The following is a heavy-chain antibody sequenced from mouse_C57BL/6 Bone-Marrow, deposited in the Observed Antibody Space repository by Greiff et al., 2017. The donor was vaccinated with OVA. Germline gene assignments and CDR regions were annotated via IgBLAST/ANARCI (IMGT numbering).Heavy chain of an antibody. Sequence: EVKLMESGGGLVQPGGSLKLSCAASGFTFSDYGMAWVRQAPRKGPEWVAFISNLAYSIYYADTVTGRFTISRENAKNTLYLEMSSLRSEDTAMYYCAREGRDYDDAMDYWGQGTSVTVSS. CDR2: ISNLAYSI. CDR1: GFTFSDYG. V-gene: IGHV5-15*01. J-gene: IGHJ4*01. CDR3: AREGRDYDDAMDY. D-gene: IGHD2-4*01.